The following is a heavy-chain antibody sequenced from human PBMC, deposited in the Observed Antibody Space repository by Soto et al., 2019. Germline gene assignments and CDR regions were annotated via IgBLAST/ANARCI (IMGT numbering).Heavy chain of an antibody. V-gene: IGHV4-34*01. CDR2: INHSGST. J-gene: IGHJ4*02. D-gene: IGHD3-22*01. CDR3: ARGRRYYDSSGYYLYYFDY. Sequence: SETLSLTCAVYGGSFSGYYWSWVRQPPGKGLEWIGEINHSGSTNYNPSLKSRVTISVDTSKNQFSLKLSSVTAADTAVYYCARGRRYYDSSGYYLYYFDYWGQGTLVTVSS. CDR1: GGSFSGYY.